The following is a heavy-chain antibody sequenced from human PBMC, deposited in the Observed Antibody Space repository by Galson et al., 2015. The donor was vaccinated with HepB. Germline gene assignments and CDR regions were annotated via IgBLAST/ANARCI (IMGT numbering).Heavy chain of an antibody. J-gene: IGHJ6*02. D-gene: IGHD3-16*02. Sequence: SLRLSCAASGFTFSDYYMSWIRQAPGKGLEWVSYISSSSSYTNYADSVKGRFTISRDNAKNSLYLQMNSLRAEDTAVYYCAIHPWGELSLYGRLMDVWGQGTTVTVSS. V-gene: IGHV3-11*03. CDR1: GFTFSDYY. CDR3: AIHPWGELSLYGRLMDV. CDR2: ISSSSSYT.